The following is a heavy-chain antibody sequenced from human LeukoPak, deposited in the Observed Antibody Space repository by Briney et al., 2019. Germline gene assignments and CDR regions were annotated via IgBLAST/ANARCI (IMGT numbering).Heavy chain of an antibody. CDR1: GFTFSSYA. V-gene: IGHV3-21*06. CDR2: ISSTSDYT. J-gene: IGHJ3*01. CDR3: ARVGLWSGYTDAFDL. D-gene: IGHD3-3*01. Sequence: PGGSLRLSCTASGFTFSSYAMHWVRQAPGQGLAWLSSISSTSDYTSYADSLKGRITISRDNAKNTLFLQLNTLRAEDTDTYFCARVGLWSGYTDAFDLWGQGTLVIVSS.